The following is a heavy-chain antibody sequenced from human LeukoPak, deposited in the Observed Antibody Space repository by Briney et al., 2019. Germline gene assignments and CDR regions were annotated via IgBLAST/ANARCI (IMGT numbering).Heavy chain of an antibody. CDR2: FHNSGTS. CDR1: DDSISDYY. CDR3: TRGAGWLIDY. V-gene: IGHV4-59*01. Sequence: SETLSRTCTVSDDSISDYYRGWIRQPPGKGLEWIGYFHNSGTSTYNPSLKSRVTISADTSKNQFSLKLNSLTTADTAVYYCTRGAGWLIDYWGQGILVTVSS. J-gene: IGHJ4*02. D-gene: IGHD3-16*01.